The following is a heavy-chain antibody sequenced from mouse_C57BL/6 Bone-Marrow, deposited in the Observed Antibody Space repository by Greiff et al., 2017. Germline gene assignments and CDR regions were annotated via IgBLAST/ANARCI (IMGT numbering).Heavy chain of an antibody. V-gene: IGHV5-6*01. D-gene: IGHD2-2*01. CDR1: GFTFSSYG. Sequence: EVQRVESGGDLVKPGGSLKLSCAASGFTFSSYGMSLVRQTPDKRLAWVATISSGGGYTYYPDSVQGRFTIFSDNAKNTLYLQMSSLKSEDTAMYYCARRDLWLRRGYYAMDYWGQGTSVTVSS. CDR2: ISSGGGYT. CDR3: ARRDLWLRRGYYAMDY. J-gene: IGHJ4*01.